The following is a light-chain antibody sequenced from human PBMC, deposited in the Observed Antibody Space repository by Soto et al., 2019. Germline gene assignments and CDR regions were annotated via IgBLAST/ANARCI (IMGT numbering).Light chain of an antibody. V-gene: IGKV3-20*01. CDR3: QQYNYWPPWT. CDR1: QTVRNNY. CDR2: DAS. Sequence: EFVLTQSPGTLSLSPGERATLSCRASQTVRNNYLAWYQQKPGQAPRLLIYDASSRATGIPDRFSGGGSGTDFTLTISSLQSEDLAVYYCQQYNYWPPWTFGQGTKVDI. J-gene: IGKJ1*01.